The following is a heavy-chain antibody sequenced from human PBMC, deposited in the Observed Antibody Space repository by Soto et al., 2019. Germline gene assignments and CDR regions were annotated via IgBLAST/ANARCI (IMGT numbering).Heavy chain of an antibody. D-gene: IGHD3-22*01. CDR1: GGLFSSYP. CDR2: IIPVFQTA. Sequence: QEQLVQSGAEVKKPGSSVKVSCKASGGLFSSYPISWVRQVPGQGLEWMGGIIPVFQTAYYTQRFQGRVTITADKSTNTAYMELSSLRSDDTAIYYCARGGSGYTWFHEFWGQGTLVTVSS. V-gene: IGHV1-69*06. J-gene: IGHJ4*02. CDR3: ARGGSGYTWFHEF.